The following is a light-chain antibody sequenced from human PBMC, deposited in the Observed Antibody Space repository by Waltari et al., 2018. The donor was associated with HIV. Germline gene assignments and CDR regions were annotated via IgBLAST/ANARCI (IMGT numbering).Light chain of an antibody. V-gene: IGKV3D-20*01. Sequence: EIVLTQSPATLSLSPGERATLSCGASLSVSSSYLAWYQQKPGLAPRLLIYDASSRATGIPDRFSGSGSGTDFTLTISRLEPEDFAVYYCQQYGSSSLTFGGGTKVEIK. J-gene: IGKJ4*01. CDR1: LSVSSSY. CDR2: DAS. CDR3: QQYGSSSLT.